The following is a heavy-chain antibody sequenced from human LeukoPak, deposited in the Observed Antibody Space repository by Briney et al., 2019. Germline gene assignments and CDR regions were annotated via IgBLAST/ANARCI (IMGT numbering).Heavy chain of an antibody. V-gene: IGHV3-53*01. CDR3: ARRAGAYSHPYDY. Sequence: PGGSLRLSCTVSAFTVSSNSMSWVRQAPGQGLEWVSFIYSDNTHYSDSVKGRFTISRDNSKNTLYLQMNSLRAEDTAVYYCARRAGAYSHPYDYWGQGTLVAVSS. CDR1: AFTVSSNS. J-gene: IGHJ4*02. CDR2: IYSDNT. D-gene: IGHD4/OR15-4a*01.